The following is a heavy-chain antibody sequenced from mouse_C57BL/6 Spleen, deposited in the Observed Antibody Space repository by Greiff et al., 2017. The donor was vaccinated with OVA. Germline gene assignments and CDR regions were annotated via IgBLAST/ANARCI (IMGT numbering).Heavy chain of an antibody. CDR2: ISSGGSYT. D-gene: IGHD2-2*01. Sequence: EVKLMESGGDLVKPGGSLKLSCAASGFTFSSYGMSWVRQTPDKRLEWVATISSGGSYTYYPDSVKGRFTISRDNAKNTLYLQMSSLKSEDTAMYYCARYGYDEGYAMDYWGQGTSVTVSS. V-gene: IGHV5-6*01. CDR1: GFTFSSYG. CDR3: ARYGYDEGYAMDY. J-gene: IGHJ4*01.